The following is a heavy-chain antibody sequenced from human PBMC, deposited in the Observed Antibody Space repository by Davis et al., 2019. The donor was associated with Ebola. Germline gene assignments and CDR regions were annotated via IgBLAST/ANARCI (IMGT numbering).Heavy chain of an antibody. J-gene: IGHJ6*04. CDR1: GFTVRNTY. CDR3: AREPTGNYYYFYGMDV. D-gene: IGHD4-17*01. CDR2: IYGGDT. Sequence: GGSLRLSCAASGFTVRNTYMSWVRQAPGKGLEWVSGIYGGDTHYADSVKGRFTISRDISKNTLHLQMNSLRVGDTAVYFCAREPTGNYYYFYGMDVWGKGTTVTVSS. V-gene: IGHV3-53*01.